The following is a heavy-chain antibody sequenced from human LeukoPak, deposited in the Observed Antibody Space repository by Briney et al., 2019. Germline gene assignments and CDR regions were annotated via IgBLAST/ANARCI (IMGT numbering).Heavy chain of an antibody. CDR3: AKVDCSSTSCPDPFPYYYYYGMDV. Sequence: GGXLRLSXAXXGXXFSSYGXHWVRQAPGKGLEWVAVISYDGSNKYYADSVKGRFTIPRDNSKNTLYLQMNSLRAEDTAVYYCAKVDCSSTSCPDPFPYYYYYGMDVWGQGTTVTVSS. J-gene: IGHJ6*02. V-gene: IGHV3-30*18. CDR1: GXXFSSYG. D-gene: IGHD2-2*01. CDR2: ISYDGSNK.